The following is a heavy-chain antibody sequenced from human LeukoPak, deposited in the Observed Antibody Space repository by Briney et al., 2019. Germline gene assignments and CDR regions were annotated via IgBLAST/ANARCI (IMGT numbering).Heavy chain of an antibody. CDR2: ISGSGGST. CDR1: GFTFSSYA. CDR3: AKAWGSNGWFDY. J-gene: IGHJ4*02. Sequence: GGSLRLSCAASGFTFSSYAMSWVRQAPGKGLEWVSSISGSGGSTYYADSVKGRFTISRDNSKSTLYLQMNSPRAEDTAVYYCAKAWGSNGWFDYWGQGTLVTVSS. V-gene: IGHV3-23*01. D-gene: IGHD6-19*01.